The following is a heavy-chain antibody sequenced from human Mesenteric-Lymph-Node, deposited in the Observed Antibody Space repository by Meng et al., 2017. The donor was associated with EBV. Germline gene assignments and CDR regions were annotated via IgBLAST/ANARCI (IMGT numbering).Heavy chain of an antibody. CDR2: INPSGST. Sequence: QVQLQLRGPGPLWPSATLSRPCAGYGWSFSGYYWTSTRQPPGRGLEWIGEINPSGSTNYNPSLKSPVIISVDTSKNQFSLKMSSVTAVYTAVYYCASALPGLLHDSWGQGTLVTVSS. CDR3: ASALPGLLHDS. J-gene: IGHJ4*02. D-gene: IGHD5-18*01. CDR1: GWSFSGYY. V-gene: IGHV4-34*02.